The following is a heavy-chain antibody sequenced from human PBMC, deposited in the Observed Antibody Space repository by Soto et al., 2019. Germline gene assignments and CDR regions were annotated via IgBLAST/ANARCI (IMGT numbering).Heavy chain of an antibody. J-gene: IGHJ6*02. V-gene: IGHV1-18*01. Sequence: KASGYTFTSYGISWVRQAPGQGLEWMGWISAYNGNKNYAKKLQGRVTMTKDTSTSTAYMELRSLRSDDTAVYSCARVDIVVVPAAVYYYYYGMDVWGQGTPVTVSS. CDR1: GYTFTSYG. D-gene: IGHD2-2*03. CDR3: ARVDIVVVPAAVYYYYYGMDV. CDR2: ISAYNGNK.